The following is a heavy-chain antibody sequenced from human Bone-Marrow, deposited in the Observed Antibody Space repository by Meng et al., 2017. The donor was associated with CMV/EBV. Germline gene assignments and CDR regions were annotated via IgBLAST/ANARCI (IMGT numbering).Heavy chain of an antibody. CDR1: GYIFTDYY. V-gene: IGHV1-2*06. J-gene: IGHJ4*02. Sequence: ASVKVSCKASGYIFTDYYINWVRQAPGQGLEWMGRVNPNGGGANYAQKFRGRVTMTRDSSISTAFMNLTSLRSDDTAVYYCARLDIYDSSGYNGYWGQGTLVTVSS. D-gene: IGHD3-22*01. CDR3: ARLDIYDSSGYNGY. CDR2: VNPNGGGA.